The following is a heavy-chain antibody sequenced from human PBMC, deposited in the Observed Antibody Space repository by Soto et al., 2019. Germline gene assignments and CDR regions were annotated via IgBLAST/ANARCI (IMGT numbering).Heavy chain of an antibody. D-gene: IGHD2-8*01. CDR1: GFTFTSYS. Sequence: LRLSCAVSGFTFTSYSMSWVRQAPGEGLEWVANIQQDGSEKYYVDSVKGRFTISRDNAKNSLYLQMNSLRAEDTAVYYCARDLPGYCTTTDCHSYFDYWSQGTLVTVSS. CDR2: IQQDGSEK. V-gene: IGHV3-7*03. J-gene: IGHJ4*02. CDR3: ARDLPGYCTTTDCHSYFDY.